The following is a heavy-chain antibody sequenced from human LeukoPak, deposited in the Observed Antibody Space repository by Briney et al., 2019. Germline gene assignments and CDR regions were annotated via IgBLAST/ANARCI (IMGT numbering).Heavy chain of an antibody. D-gene: IGHD1-7*01. Sequence: PGGSLRLSCAASGFIFSDYYMGWIRQAPGKGLEWVSYISGSGSNIFYADSVKGRFTISRDNAKNSMHLQMNSLRAEDTAVYYCGRDFGLSGTKRPFDIWGQGTMVTVSS. CDR2: ISGSGSNI. J-gene: IGHJ3*02. CDR3: GRDFGLSGTKRPFDI. CDR1: GFIFSDYY. V-gene: IGHV3-11*01.